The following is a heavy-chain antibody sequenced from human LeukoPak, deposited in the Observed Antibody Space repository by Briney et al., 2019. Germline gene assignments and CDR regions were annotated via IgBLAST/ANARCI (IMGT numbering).Heavy chain of an antibody. CDR3: VRGAMVSKPGDF. D-gene: IGHD2-8*01. CDR1: GVSVNSRTFF. J-gene: IGHJ4*01. Sequence: SGTLTLTCSVSGVSVNSRTFFWNWVRQPPGKGLEWIGSVYSTGNVYQSPSLQSRAAISVDASNNSFSLTLQSVTAADTAVYFCVRGAMVSKPGDFWGPGNLVIVSS. V-gene: IGHV4-39*02. CDR2: VYSTGNV.